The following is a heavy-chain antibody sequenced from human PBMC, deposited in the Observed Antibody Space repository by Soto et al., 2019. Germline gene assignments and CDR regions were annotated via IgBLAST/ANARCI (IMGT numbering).Heavy chain of an antibody. CDR2: INVGNGKT. Sequence: QVQLVQSGAEVRKPGASVTISCKASGYTFTNYALQWVRQAPGQVLEWMGWINVGNGKTKYSQKFQGRVTITRDTSASTAYMELSSLTSEDTAVYYCARDVQWLLTNWFDPWGQGTLVTVSS. CDR3: ARDVQWLLTNWFDP. CDR1: GYTFTNYA. J-gene: IGHJ5*02. D-gene: IGHD6-19*01. V-gene: IGHV1-3*01.